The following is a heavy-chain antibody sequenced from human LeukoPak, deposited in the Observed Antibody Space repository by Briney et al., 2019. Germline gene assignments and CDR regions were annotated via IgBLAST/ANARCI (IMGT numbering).Heavy chain of an antibody. CDR3: ARAVVPAASSWFDP. Sequence: ASVKVSCKASGYTFTSYGISWVRQAPGQGLEWMGWISAYNGNTNNAQKLQGRVTMTTDTSTSTAYMELRSLRSDDTAVYYCARAVVPAASSWFDPWGQGTLVTVSS. CDR1: GYTFTSYG. CDR2: ISAYNGNT. J-gene: IGHJ5*02. D-gene: IGHD2-2*01. V-gene: IGHV1-18*04.